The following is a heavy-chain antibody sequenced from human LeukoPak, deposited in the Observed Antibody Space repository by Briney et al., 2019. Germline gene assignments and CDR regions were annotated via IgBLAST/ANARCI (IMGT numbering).Heavy chain of an antibody. J-gene: IGHJ6*02. V-gene: IGHV3-30*18. CDR1: GFTFSSYG. D-gene: IGHD3-10*01. CDR2: ISYDGSNK. CDR3: AKALLPGTKYGSWRYGMDV. Sequence: GGSLRLSCAASGFTFSSYGMHWVRQAPGRGLEWVAVISYDGSNKYYADSVKGRFTISRDNSKNTLYLQMNSLRAEDTAVYYCAKALLPGTKYGSWRYGMDVWGQGTTVTVSS.